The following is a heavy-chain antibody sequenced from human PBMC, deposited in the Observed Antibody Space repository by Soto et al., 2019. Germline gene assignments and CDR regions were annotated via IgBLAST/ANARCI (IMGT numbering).Heavy chain of an antibody. Sequence: PGESLKISCKVSGYSLISHWIGWVRQMPGKGLEWMGSIYPGDSDTRYSPSFQGQVTISVDKSNSTAYLQWSSLKASDTAMYYCATTVANTSFDYWGPGTLVTVSS. V-gene: IGHV5-51*01. CDR2: IYPGDSDT. CDR3: ATTVANTSFDY. CDR1: GYSLISHW. J-gene: IGHJ4*02. D-gene: IGHD5-12*01.